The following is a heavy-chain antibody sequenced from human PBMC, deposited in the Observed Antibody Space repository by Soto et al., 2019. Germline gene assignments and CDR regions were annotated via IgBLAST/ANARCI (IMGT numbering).Heavy chain of an antibody. CDR3: ACIFSGGYGYGFYYYGMDV. CDR1: GGSISSSSYY. V-gene: IGHV4-39*01. Sequence: PSETLSLTCTVSGGSISSSSYYWGWIRQPPGKGLEWTGSIYYSGSTYYNPSLKSRVTISVDPSKNQFSLKLSSVSAADTAVYYCACIFSGGYGYGFYYYGMDVWGQGTTVT. D-gene: IGHD5-18*01. J-gene: IGHJ6*02. CDR2: IYYSGST.